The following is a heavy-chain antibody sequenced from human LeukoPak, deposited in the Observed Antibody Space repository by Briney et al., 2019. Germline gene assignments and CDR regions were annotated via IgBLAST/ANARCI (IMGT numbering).Heavy chain of an antibody. D-gene: IGHD3-22*01. CDR3: ARVYLKRDYYDSSAYFSFDY. V-gene: IGHV1-69*13. CDR1: GGTFSRCA. CDR2: IIPIFGTA. Sequence: GASVKVSCKASGGTFSRCAISWVRQAPGQGLEWMGGIIPIFGTANYAQKFQGRITITADDSTSTAYMELSSLRSEDTAVYYCARVYLKRDYYDSSAYFSFDYWGQGTLVTVSS. J-gene: IGHJ4*02.